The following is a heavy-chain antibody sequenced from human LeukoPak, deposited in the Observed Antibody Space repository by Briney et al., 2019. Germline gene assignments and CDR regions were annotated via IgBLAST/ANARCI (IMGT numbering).Heavy chain of an antibody. Sequence: GGSLRLSCAASGFTFSSYAMSWVRQAPGKGLEWVSSISGSGGSTYYADSVKGRFTISRDNSKNTLYLQMSSLRAEDTALYYCAKAEYSSSDYFDCWGQGTLVTVSS. D-gene: IGHD6-6*01. CDR1: GFTFSSYA. CDR3: AKAEYSSSDYFDC. J-gene: IGHJ4*02. V-gene: IGHV3-23*01. CDR2: ISGSGGST.